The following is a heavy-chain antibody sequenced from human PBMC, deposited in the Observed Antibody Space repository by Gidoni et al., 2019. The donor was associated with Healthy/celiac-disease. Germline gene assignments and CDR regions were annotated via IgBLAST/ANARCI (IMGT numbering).Heavy chain of an antibody. CDR1: GFTCSNAW. J-gene: IGHJ4*02. Sequence: EVQLVESGGGLVKPGGSLRLPCAASGFTCSNAWMSWVRQAPGKGLEWVGRIKSKTDGGTTDYAAPVKGRFTISRDDSKNTLYLQMNSLKTEDTAVYYCTTDQLWLRVNYWGQGTLVTVSS. CDR2: IKSKTDGGTT. V-gene: IGHV3-15*01. D-gene: IGHD5-18*01. CDR3: TTDQLWLRVNY.